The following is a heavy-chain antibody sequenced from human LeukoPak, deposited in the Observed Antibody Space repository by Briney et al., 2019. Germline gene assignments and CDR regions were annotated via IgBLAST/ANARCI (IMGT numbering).Heavy chain of an antibody. CDR1: GFTFTSFW. CDR3: ARPEAGYSSGWSPGY. J-gene: IGHJ4*02. Sequence: GGSLRPSCAASGFTFTSFWLSWVRQPPGKGLEWVANIKQDGSEKYYVDSVKGRFTISRDNAKNSLYLQMNSLRAEDTAVYYCARPEAGYSSGWSPGYWGQGTLVTVSS. D-gene: IGHD6-19*01. CDR2: IKQDGSEK. V-gene: IGHV3-7*01.